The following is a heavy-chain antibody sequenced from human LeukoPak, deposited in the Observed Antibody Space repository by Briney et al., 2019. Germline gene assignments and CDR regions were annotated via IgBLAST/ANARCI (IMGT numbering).Heavy chain of an antibody. V-gene: IGHV3-11*01. Sequence: GGSLRLSCAASGFTFSDYYMSWIRQAPGRGLEWVAYITNSGSTTYYADSVKGRFTISRDNAKNSVYLQMNSLRGEDTAVYYCASPLDPVKYWGQGTLVTVSS. D-gene: IGHD3-22*01. CDR1: GFTFSDYY. J-gene: IGHJ4*02. CDR2: ITNSGSTT. CDR3: ASPLDPVKY.